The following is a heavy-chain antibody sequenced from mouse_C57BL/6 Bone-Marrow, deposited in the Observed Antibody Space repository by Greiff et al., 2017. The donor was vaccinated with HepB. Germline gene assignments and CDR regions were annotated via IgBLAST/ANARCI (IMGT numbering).Heavy chain of an antibody. V-gene: IGHV1-18*01. Sequence: EVQLQQSGPELVKPGASVKIPCKASGYTFTDYNMDWVKQSHGKSLEWIGDINPNNGGTIYNQKFKGKATLTVDKSSSTAYMELRSLTSEDTAVYYCARAFYYYGSSYWFAYWGQGTLVTVSA. D-gene: IGHD1-1*01. CDR2: INPNNGGT. CDR1: GYTFTDYN. J-gene: IGHJ3*01. CDR3: ARAFYYYGSSYWFAY.